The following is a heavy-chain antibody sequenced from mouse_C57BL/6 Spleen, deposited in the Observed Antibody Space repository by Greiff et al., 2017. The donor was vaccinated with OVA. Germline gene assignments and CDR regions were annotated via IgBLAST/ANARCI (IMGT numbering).Heavy chain of an antibody. CDR1: GYSFTDYN. Sequence: VQLQQSGPELVKPGASVKISCKASGYSFTDYNMNWVKQSNGKSLEWIGVINPNYGTTSYNQKFKGKATLTVDQSSSTAYMQLNSLTSEDAAVYYCARRGYGSSYGYFDVWGTGTTVTVSS. CDR2: INPNYGTT. V-gene: IGHV1-39*01. J-gene: IGHJ1*03. CDR3: ARRGYGSSYGYFDV. D-gene: IGHD1-1*01.